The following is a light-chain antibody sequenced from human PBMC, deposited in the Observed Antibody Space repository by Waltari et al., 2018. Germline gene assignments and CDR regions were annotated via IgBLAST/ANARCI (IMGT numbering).Light chain of an antibody. CDR1: SSDVGSYNL. J-gene: IGLJ2*01. CDR2: EVT. CDR3: CSHAGSRTLV. Sequence: QSALTQPASVSGSPGQSITISCTATSSDVGSYNLVSWYQHQPGKAPKVMIYEVTKRPSGVSKRCSGSNSGNTASLTISGLQAEDEADYYCCSHAGSRTLVFGGGTKLTVL. V-gene: IGLV2-23*02.